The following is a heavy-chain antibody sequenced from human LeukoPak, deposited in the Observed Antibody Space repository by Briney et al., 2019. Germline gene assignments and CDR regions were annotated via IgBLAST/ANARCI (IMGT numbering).Heavy chain of an antibody. CDR1: GFTFSSYG. D-gene: IGHD1-1*01. Sequence: GGSLRLSCAASGFTFSSYGMSWVRQAPGKGLQWVANIKQDGSEKHYVDSVKGRFTISRDNAKNSLYLQMNSLRAEDTALYYCARWNYAFDLWGQGTMVSVSS. J-gene: IGHJ3*01. CDR2: IKQDGSEK. V-gene: IGHV3-7*01. CDR3: ARWNYAFDL.